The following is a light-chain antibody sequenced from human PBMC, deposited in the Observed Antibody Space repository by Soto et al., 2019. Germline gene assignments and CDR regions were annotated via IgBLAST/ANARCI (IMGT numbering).Light chain of an antibody. V-gene: IGLV2-14*01. CDR3: SSYTSSTTRSVV. CDR2: GVT. CDR1: SSDVGGYNY. Sequence: QSALTQPASVSGSPGQSITISCTGTSSDVGGYNYVSWYQQHPGKAPKLMIYGVTNRPSGVSNRFSGSKSGNTASLTNSGLRAEDEADYYCSSYTSSTTRSVVFGGGTKLTFL. J-gene: IGLJ2*01.